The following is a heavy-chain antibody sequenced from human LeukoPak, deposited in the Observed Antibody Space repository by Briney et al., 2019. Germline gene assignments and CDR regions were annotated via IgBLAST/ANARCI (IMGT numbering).Heavy chain of an antibody. Sequence: GGSLRLSCAASGFTFDDYAMFWVRQAPGKGLEWVSGISWNSNNIGYAASVKGRFTISSDNAKNSLYLQMNSLRAEGTAFYYCAKGNRDSSGFYYYYGMDVWGQGTTVTVSS. CDR2: ISWNSNNI. CDR3: AKGNRDSSGFYYYYGMDV. D-gene: IGHD3-22*01. V-gene: IGHV3-9*01. CDR1: GFTFDDYA. J-gene: IGHJ6*02.